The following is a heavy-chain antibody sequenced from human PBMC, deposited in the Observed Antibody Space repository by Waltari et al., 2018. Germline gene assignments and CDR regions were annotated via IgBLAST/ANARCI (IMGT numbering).Heavy chain of an antibody. Sequence: EVQLVESGGGLVQPGGSLRLSCVASGFTFSSDRMNWVRQTPEKGLEWVSYISSSSSTIYYADSVKGRFTISRDNAKNSLYLQMNSLRAEDTAVYYCARDRAELLDIWGQGTMVTVSS. D-gene: IGHD1-7*01. CDR3: ARDRAELLDI. CDR2: ISSSSSTI. J-gene: IGHJ3*02. CDR1: GFTFSSDR. V-gene: IGHV3-48*01.